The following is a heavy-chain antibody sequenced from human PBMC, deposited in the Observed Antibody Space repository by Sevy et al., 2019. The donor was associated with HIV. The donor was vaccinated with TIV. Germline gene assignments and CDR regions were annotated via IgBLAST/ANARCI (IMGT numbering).Heavy chain of an antibody. Sequence: GGSLRLSCTTSGFTFGDYAMTWVRPAPGKGLEWVGFFRSNAYGGTTEYAASVKGRFTISRYDSKSIAYLQMNSLKTEDTAVYYCTRYCSSTSCEKTNWVDAFDIWGQGTMVTVSS. V-gene: IGHV3-49*04. J-gene: IGHJ3*02. CDR1: GFTFGDYA. CDR2: FRSNAYGGTT. D-gene: IGHD2-2*01. CDR3: TRYCSSTSCEKTNWVDAFDI.